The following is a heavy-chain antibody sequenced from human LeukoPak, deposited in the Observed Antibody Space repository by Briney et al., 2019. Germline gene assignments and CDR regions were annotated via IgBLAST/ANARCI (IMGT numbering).Heavy chain of an antibody. D-gene: IGHD6-19*01. Sequence: GGSLRLSCAASGFTFSSYGMHWVRQAPGKGLEWVAVISYDGSNKYYADSVKGRFTISRDNSKNTLYLQMNSLRAEDTAVYYCAKAQMGYSSGWYSPFDYWGQGTLVTVSS. J-gene: IGHJ4*02. CDR2: ISYDGSNK. V-gene: IGHV3-30*18. CDR3: AKAQMGYSSGWYSPFDY. CDR1: GFTFSSYG.